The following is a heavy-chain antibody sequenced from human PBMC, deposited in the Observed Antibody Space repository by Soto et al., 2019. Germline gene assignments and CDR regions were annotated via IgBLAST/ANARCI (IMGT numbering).Heavy chain of an antibody. CDR3: VKDLSSTSGGYFDY. Sequence: GGSLRLSCSASGFSFSSYAMYWVRQAPGKGLEFVSAISSNGGSTNYADSVKDRFTIPRDNSKNTLYLQMSSLRTEDTAVYYCVKDLSSTSGGYFDYWGQGTLVTVSS. V-gene: IGHV3-64D*06. CDR2: ISSNGGST. D-gene: IGHD2-2*01. J-gene: IGHJ4*02. CDR1: GFSFSSYA.